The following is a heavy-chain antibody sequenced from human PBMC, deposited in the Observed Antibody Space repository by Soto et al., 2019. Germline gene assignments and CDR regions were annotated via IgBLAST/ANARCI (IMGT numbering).Heavy chain of an antibody. CDR1: SGSINSFY. V-gene: IGHV4-4*07. Sequence: SETLSLTCTVSSGSINSFYWAWMRQPAGKGLEWIGRIHSSGTTNYNPSLSSRVTMSVDPSKNQFSLRLTSVTAADTAVYYCARDRIIGTSYSDYWGQGILVTVS. CDR3: ARDRIIGTSYSDY. D-gene: IGHD1-7*01. CDR2: IHSSGTT. J-gene: IGHJ4*02.